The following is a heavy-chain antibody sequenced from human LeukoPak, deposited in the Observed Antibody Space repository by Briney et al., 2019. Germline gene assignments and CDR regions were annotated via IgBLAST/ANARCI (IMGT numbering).Heavy chain of an antibody. CDR1: GYTLTSYD. CDR3: ARGTPYGDYNRREFDP. J-gene: IGHJ5*02. D-gene: IGHD4-17*01. Sequence: ASVKVSCKASGYTLTSYDINWVRQATGQGLEWMGWMNPNSGNTGYAQKFQGRVTITRNTSISTAYMELSSLRSEDTAVYYCARGTPYGDYNRREFDPWGQGTLVTVSS. CDR2: MNPNSGNT. V-gene: IGHV1-8*03.